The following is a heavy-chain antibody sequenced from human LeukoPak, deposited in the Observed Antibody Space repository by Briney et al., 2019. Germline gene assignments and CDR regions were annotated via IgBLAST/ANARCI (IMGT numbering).Heavy chain of an antibody. Sequence: GGSLRLSCAASGFTFSSYWMSWVRQAPGKGLEWVANIKQDGSEKYYGDSVKGRFTISRDNAKNSLYLQMNSLRAEDTAVYYCASGGGEYQLLPDAFDIWGEGTMVTVSS. D-gene: IGHD2-2*01. V-gene: IGHV3-7*01. CDR2: IKQDGSEK. CDR1: GFTFSSYW. CDR3: ASGGGEYQLLPDAFDI. J-gene: IGHJ3*02.